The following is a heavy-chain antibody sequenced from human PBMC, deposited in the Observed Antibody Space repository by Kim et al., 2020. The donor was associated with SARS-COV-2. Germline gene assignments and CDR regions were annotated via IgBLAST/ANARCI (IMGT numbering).Heavy chain of an antibody. CDR2: ISYDGSNK. V-gene: IGHV3-30*18. J-gene: IGHJ6*02. D-gene: IGHD3-16*01. CDR1: GFTFSSYG. CDR3: AKDRSLHAWDYYYGMDV. Sequence: GGSLRLSCAASGFTFSSYGMHWVRQAPGKGLEWVAVISYDGSNKYYADSVKGRFTISSDNSKNTLYLQMNSLRAEDTAVYYCAKDRSLHAWDYYYGMDVWGQGTTVTVSS.